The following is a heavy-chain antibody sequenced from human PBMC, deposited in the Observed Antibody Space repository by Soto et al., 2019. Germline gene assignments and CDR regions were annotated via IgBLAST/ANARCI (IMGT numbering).Heavy chain of an antibody. Sequence: EVQLVESGGGLVRPGGSLRLSCAVSGFTFTNYWMHWVRQAPGKGLVWVSRMNNDGSGTSYADSVKGRFTISRDNAKNTLYLQVYSLRAEDTAVYFCGSVFEDWGQGTLVTVSS. CDR3: GSVFED. V-gene: IGHV3-74*01. CDR1: GFTFTNYW. CDR2: MNNDGSGT. J-gene: IGHJ4*02.